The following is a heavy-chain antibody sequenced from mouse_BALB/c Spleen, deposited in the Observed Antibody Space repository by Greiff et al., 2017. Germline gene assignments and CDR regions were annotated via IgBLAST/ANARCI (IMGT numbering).Heavy chain of an antibody. CDR1: GFNIKDTY. Sequence: VQLKESGAELVKPGASVKLSCTASGFNIKDTYMHWVKQRPEQGLEWIGRIDPANGNTKYDPKFQGKATITADTSSNTAYLQLSSLTSEDTAVYYCAHYGSSPYYAMDYWGQGTSVTVSS. V-gene: IGHV14-3*02. CDR2: IDPANGNT. J-gene: IGHJ4*01. CDR3: AHYGSSPYYAMDY. D-gene: IGHD1-1*01.